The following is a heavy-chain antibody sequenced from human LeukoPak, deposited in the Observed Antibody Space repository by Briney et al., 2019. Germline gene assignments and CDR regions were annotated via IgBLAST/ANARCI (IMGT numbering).Heavy chain of an antibody. V-gene: IGHV4-4*07. CDR3: ARASGYGVYDWVYYFDY. CDR1: GGSISSYY. D-gene: IGHD5/OR15-5a*01. CDR2: IYTSGST. Sequence: SETLSLTCTVSGGSISSYYWSWIRQPAGKGLEWIGRIYTSGSTNYNPSLKSRVTMSVDTSKNQFSLKLSSVTAADTAVYYCARASGYGVYDWVYYFDYWGQGTLVTVSS. J-gene: IGHJ4*01.